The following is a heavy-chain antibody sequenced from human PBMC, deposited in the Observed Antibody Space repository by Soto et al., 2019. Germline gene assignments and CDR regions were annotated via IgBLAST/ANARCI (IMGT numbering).Heavy chain of an antibody. J-gene: IGHJ4*02. Sequence: QVQLQQWGAGLLKPSETLSLTCAVYGGSFSGYYWTWIRQSPEKGLEWIGEVIHSGTTYYNPSLKTRVTISVHTPKNQFSLKMSSVTAADTAVYYCARGIGYCSSINCYSSRRLRFDSWGQGTLVTVSS. CDR1: GGSFSGYY. CDR3: ARGIGYCSSINCYSSRRLRFDS. D-gene: IGHD2-2*01. CDR2: VIHSGTT. V-gene: IGHV4-34*01.